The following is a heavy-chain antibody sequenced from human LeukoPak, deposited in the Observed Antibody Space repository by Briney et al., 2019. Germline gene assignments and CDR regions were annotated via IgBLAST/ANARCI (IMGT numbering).Heavy chain of an antibody. D-gene: IGHD3-22*01. Sequence: ASVKVSCKASGYTFTSYYMHWVRQAPGQGLEWMGIINPSGGSTSYAQKFQGRVTMTRDTSTSTVYMELSSLRSEDTAVYYCAGSGDYCDSSGYIDYWGQGTLVTVSS. V-gene: IGHV1-46*01. CDR3: AGSGDYCDSSGYIDY. CDR1: GYTFTSYY. J-gene: IGHJ4*02. CDR2: INPSGGST.